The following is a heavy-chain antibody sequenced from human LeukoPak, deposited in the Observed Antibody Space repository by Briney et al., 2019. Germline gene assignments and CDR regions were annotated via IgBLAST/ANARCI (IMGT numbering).Heavy chain of an antibody. J-gene: IGHJ4*02. Sequence: GGSLRPSCAASGFIFSDYYMTWIRQTPGKGLEWLSYISDSGSTINYADSVKGRLTIYRDNAKKSLFLQMNSLRAEDTAVYYCAIYYDSSGSIDHWGQGTLVTVSS. V-gene: IGHV3-11*01. CDR3: AIYYDSSGSIDH. CDR2: ISDSGSTI. CDR1: GFIFSDYY. D-gene: IGHD3-22*01.